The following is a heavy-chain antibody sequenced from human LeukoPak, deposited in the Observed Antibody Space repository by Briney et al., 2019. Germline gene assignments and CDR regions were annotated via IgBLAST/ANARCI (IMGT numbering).Heavy chain of an antibody. CDR3: ARGEDGVLDY. D-gene: IGHD2-8*01. Sequence: GGSLRLSCAASGFTVSSNYMSWVRQAPGKGLEWVSVIYSGGSTYYADSVKGRFTISRDNAKNSLYLQMNSLRAEDTAVYYCARGEDGVLDYWGQGTLVTVSS. CDR2: IYSGGST. CDR1: GFTVSSNY. J-gene: IGHJ4*02. V-gene: IGHV3-53*01.